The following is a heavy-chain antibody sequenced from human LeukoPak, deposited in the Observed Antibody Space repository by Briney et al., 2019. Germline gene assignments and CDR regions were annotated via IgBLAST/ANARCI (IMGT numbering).Heavy chain of an antibody. Sequence: SETLSLTCAVYGGSSSGYYWSWIRQTPGKGLEWIGEINHIGSTNYNPSLNSRINISVATSKNQFSLKLSSVNAAETAVYYCARALERYYYDSSGYYAHFDYWGQGTLVTVSS. D-gene: IGHD3-22*01. CDR2: INHIGST. CDR1: GGSSSGYY. CDR3: ARALERYYYDSSGYYAHFDY. J-gene: IGHJ4*02. V-gene: IGHV4-34*01.